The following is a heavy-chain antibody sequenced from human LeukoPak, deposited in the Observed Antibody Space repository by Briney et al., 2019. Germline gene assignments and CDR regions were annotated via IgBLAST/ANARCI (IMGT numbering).Heavy chain of an antibody. CDR2: ISYDGSNY. D-gene: IGHD3-22*01. V-gene: IGHV3-30*04. J-gene: IGHJ3*01. CDR1: GFTFDNYA. Sequence: PGGSLRLSCAASGFTFDNYAMHWARQAPGKGLEWVSLISYDGSNYYYADSVKGRFTISRDNSKNTLFLQMNSLRVEDAALYYCAGGDSYYYDSSDLPHAFDVWGQGTMVTVSS. CDR3: AGGDSYYYDSSDLPHAFDV.